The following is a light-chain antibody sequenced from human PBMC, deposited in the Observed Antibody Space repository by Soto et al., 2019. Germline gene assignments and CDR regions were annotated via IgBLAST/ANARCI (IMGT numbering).Light chain of an antibody. CDR2: DVS. V-gene: IGLV2-14*01. CDR3: SSYTSSSRGV. Sequence: QSALTQPASVSGSPGPSITISCTGTSSDVGGYNYVSWYQQHPGKAPKLMIYDVSNRPSGVSNRFSGSKSGNTSSLTISGLQAEYEAEYYCSSYTSSSRGVFGGGTKLTVL. CDR1: SSDVGGYNY. J-gene: IGLJ2*01.